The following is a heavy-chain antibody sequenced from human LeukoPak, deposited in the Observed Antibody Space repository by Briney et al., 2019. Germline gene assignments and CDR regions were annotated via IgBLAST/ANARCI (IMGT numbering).Heavy chain of an antibody. CDR2: ISAYNGNT. J-gene: IGHJ4*02. Sequence: ASVKVSCKASGYTFTSYGISWVRQAPGQGLEWMGWISAYNGNTNYAQKLQGRVTMTTDTSTSTAYMELRSLRSDDTAVYYCAKEAQHSTAQLPVPVGPPCFDYWGQGTLVTVSS. CDR1: GYTFTSYG. CDR3: AKEAQHSTAQLPVPVGPPCFDY. V-gene: IGHV1-18*01. D-gene: IGHD6-19*01.